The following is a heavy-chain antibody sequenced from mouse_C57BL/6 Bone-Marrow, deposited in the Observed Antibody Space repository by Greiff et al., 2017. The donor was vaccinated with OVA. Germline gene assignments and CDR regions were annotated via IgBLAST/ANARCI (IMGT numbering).Heavy chain of an antibody. J-gene: IGHJ1*03. V-gene: IGHV7-3*01. Sequence: EVKLVESGGGLVQPGGSLSLSCAASGFTFTDYYMSWVRQPPGKALEWLGFIRNKANGYTTEYSASVKGRFTISRDNSQSILYLQMNALRAEDSATYYCARFSFNTTVVKWYFDVWGTGTTVTVSS. D-gene: IGHD1-1*01. CDR2: IRNKANGYTT. CDR3: ARFSFNTTVVKWYFDV. CDR1: GFTFTDYY.